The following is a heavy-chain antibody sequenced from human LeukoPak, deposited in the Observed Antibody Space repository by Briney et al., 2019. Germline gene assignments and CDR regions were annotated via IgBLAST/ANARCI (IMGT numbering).Heavy chain of an antibody. Sequence: TSQTLPLTCAVSGGSISSGGYSWSWIRQPPGKGLEWIGYIYHSGSTYYNPSLKSRVTISVDRSKNQFSLKLSSVTAADTAVYYCARGGYYYDSSGFFDYWGQGTLVTVSS. V-gene: IGHV4-30-2*01. CDR1: GGSISSGGYS. J-gene: IGHJ4*02. CDR3: ARGGYYYDSSGFFDY. D-gene: IGHD3-22*01. CDR2: IYHSGST.